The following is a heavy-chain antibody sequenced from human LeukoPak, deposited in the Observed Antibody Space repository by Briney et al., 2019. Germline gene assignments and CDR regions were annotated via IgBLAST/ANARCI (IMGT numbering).Heavy chain of an antibody. CDR3: VSPRGFSYGYYDY. D-gene: IGHD5-18*01. CDR2: IYYSKNT. V-gene: IGHV4-39*01. Sequence: SETLSLTCTVSGGSISSSSYYWGWIRQPPGKGLEWIGSIYYSKNTYYNPSLKSRVTISADTSKNQFPLTLGSVSATDTAVYYCVSPRGFSYGYYDYWGQGTLVTVSS. J-gene: IGHJ4*02. CDR1: GGSISSSSYY.